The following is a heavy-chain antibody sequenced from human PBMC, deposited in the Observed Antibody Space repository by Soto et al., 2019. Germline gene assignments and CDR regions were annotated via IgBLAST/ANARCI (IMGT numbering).Heavy chain of an antibody. CDR1: GYTFTSYA. D-gene: IGHD3-3*01. J-gene: IGHJ6*03. Sequence: GASVKVSCKASGYTFTSYAMHWVRQAPGQRLEWMGWINAGNGNTKYSQKFQGRVTITRDTSASTAYMELSSLRSEDTAVYYCARVLRFLEWSQMDVWGKGTTVTVS. CDR2: INAGNGNT. V-gene: IGHV1-3*01. CDR3: ARVLRFLEWSQMDV.